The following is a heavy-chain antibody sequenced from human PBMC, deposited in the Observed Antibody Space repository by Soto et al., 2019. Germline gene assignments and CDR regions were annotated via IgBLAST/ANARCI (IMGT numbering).Heavy chain of an antibody. CDR3: ARSYNYYDSSGYSYYFDY. Sequence: SETLSLTCTVSGGSVSSDNYYWSWIRQPPGKGLEWIGYIYYSGSTNYNPSLKSRVTISVDTSKNQFSLKLYSVTAADTAMYYCARSYNYYDSSGYSYYFDYCGQGTLVTVSS. D-gene: IGHD3-22*01. CDR1: GGSVSSDNYY. J-gene: IGHJ4*02. CDR2: IYYSGST. V-gene: IGHV4-61*01.